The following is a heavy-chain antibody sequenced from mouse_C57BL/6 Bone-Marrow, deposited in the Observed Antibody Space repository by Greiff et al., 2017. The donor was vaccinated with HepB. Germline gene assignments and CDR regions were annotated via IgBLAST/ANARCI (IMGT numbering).Heavy chain of an antibody. CDR3: TRRAYYYGSSYLDY. J-gene: IGHJ2*01. CDR1: GYTFTSYW. CDR2: IYPGNSDT. D-gene: IGHD1-1*01. Sequence: VQLQQSGTVLARPGASVKMSCKTSGYTFTSYWMHWVKQRPGQGLEWIGAIYPGNSDTSYNQKFKGKAKLTAVTSASTAYMELSSLTNEDSAVYYCTRRAYYYGSSYLDYWGQGTTLTVSS. V-gene: IGHV1-5*01.